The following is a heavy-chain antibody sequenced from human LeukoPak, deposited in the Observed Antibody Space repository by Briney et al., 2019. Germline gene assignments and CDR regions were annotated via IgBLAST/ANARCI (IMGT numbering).Heavy chain of an antibody. CDR2: IWYDGSNK. D-gene: IGHD2-8*02. V-gene: IGHV3-33*06. CDR1: GLTFSSYG. Sequence: GRSLRLSCAASGLTFSSYGMHWVRQAPGKGLEWVAVIWYDGSNKYYADSVKGRFTISRDNSKNTLYLQMNSLRAEDTAVYYCAKDTGWFDPWGQGTLVTVSS. J-gene: IGHJ5*02. CDR3: AKDTGWFDP.